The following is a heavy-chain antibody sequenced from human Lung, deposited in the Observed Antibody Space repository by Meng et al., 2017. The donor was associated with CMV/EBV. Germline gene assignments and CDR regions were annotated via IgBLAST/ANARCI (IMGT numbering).Heavy chain of an antibody. D-gene: IGHD6-13*01. CDR3: TRGSASWSEYNWFDP. Sequence: GESXKISCATSGFTFSSYEMNWVRQAPGKGLEWISYISSGGTSRYYADSVKGRFSISIDNAKNSLYLQMNSLRVEDTALYYCTRGSASWSEYNWFDPSGQGXLVTVSS. CDR1: GFTFSSYE. J-gene: IGHJ5*02. CDR2: ISSGGTSR. V-gene: IGHV3-48*03.